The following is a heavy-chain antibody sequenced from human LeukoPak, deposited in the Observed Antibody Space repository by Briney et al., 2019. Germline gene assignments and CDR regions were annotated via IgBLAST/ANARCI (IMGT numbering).Heavy chain of an antibody. V-gene: IGHV3-30-3*01. CDR3: ARDPGTYDSSNYYSRGFDY. CDR2: ISYDGSNK. J-gene: IGHJ4*02. CDR1: GFTFSSYA. D-gene: IGHD3-22*01. Sequence: GGSLRLSCAASGFTFSSYAMHWVRQAPGKGLEWVAVISYDGSNKYYADSVKGRFTISRDNSKNTLYLQMNSLRAEDTAVYYCARDPGTYDSSNYYSRGFDYWGQGTLVTVSS.